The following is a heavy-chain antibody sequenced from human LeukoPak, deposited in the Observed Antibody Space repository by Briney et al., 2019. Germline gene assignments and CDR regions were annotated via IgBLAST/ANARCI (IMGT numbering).Heavy chain of an antibody. V-gene: IGHV3-7*01. Sequence: GGSLRLSCAASGFTFGNHWMTWVRQAPGKGLEWQAHIKEDGSETAYVDSVRGRFTISRDNAKNSLYLQMSSLRDEDTAVYYCARDRGFFLFDYWGQGTLVSVSS. J-gene: IGHJ4*02. CDR2: IKEDGSET. D-gene: IGHD3-10*01. CDR3: ARDRGFFLFDY. CDR1: GFTFGNHW.